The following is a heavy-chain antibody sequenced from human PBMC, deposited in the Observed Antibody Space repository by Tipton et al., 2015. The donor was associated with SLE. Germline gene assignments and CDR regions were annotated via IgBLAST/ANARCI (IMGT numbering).Heavy chain of an antibody. CDR1: GFSFSSYE. CDR3: ARGVYSWNAFDC. D-gene: IGHD1-1*01. CDR2: IASSGSPT. V-gene: IGHV3-48*03. J-gene: IGHJ5*01. Sequence: SLRLSCAASGFSFSSYEMNWVRQAPGKGLEWVSFIASSGSPTYYADSLKGRFTISRDNAKNSLHLQMSSLRAEDTAVYYCARGVYSWNAFDCWGYGALVSFSS.